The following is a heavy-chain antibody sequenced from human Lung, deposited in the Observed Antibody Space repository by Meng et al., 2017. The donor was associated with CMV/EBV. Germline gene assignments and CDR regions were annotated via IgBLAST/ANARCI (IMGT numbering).Heavy chain of an antibody. V-gene: IGHV1-69*10. J-gene: IGHJ4*02. CDR2: IIPILGIA. CDR3: ARTVPAAYLDD. CDR1: GGTFSSYA. D-gene: IGHD2-2*01. Sequence: SSVXVSCKASGGTFSSYAISWVRQAPGQGLEWMGGIIPILGIANYAQKFQGRVTITADKSTSTAYMELSSLRSEDTAVYYCARTVPAAYLDDWGQGTLVTVSS.